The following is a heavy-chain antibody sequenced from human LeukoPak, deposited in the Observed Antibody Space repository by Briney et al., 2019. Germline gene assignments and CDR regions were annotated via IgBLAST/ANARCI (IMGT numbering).Heavy chain of an antibody. V-gene: IGHV4-59*01. CDR3: ARGLYSNYYYYYYYYMDV. Sequence: PSETRSLTCTVSGGSISSYYWSWIRQPPGKGLEWIGYIYYSGSTNYNPSLKSRVTISVDTSKNQFSLKLSSVTAADTAVYYCARGLYSNYYYYYYYYMDVWGKGTTVTASS. CDR2: IYYSGST. D-gene: IGHD4-11*01. J-gene: IGHJ6*03. CDR1: GGSISSYY.